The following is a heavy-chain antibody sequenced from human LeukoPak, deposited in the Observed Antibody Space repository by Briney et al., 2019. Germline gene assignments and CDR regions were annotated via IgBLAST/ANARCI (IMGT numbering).Heavy chain of an antibody. CDR1: GFTFRHYA. Sequence: GGSLRLSCAASGFTFRHYAMHWVRQAPGKGLEWVAVISYDGSHQYSADSVKGRLSTSRDNSRHTLYLQMNSLRPEDTAVYYCARARNGTLKYWGQGTLVIVSS. D-gene: IGHD1-26*01. CDR3: ARARNGTLKY. CDR2: ISYDGSHQ. J-gene: IGHJ4*02. V-gene: IGHV3-30*01.